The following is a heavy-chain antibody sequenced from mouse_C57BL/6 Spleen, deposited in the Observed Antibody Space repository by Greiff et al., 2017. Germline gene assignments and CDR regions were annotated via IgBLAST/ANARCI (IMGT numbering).Heavy chain of an antibody. V-gene: IGHV1-22*01. D-gene: IGHD1-1*01. J-gene: IGHJ2*01. CDR2: INPNNGGT. Sequence: VQLKESGPELVKPGASVKMSCKASGYTFTDYNMHWVKQSHGKSLEWIGYINPNNGGTSYNQKFKGKATLTVNKSSSTAYMELRSLTSEDSAVYYCARLGLLRGFDYWGQGTTLTVSS. CDR3: ARLGLLRGFDY. CDR1: GYTFTDYN.